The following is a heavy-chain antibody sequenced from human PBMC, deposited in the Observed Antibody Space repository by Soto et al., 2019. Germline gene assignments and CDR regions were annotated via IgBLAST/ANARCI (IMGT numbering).Heavy chain of an antibody. CDR1: GGTFSSYT. J-gene: IGHJ4*02. D-gene: IGHD4-17*01. CDR2: IIPILGIA. Sequence: QVQLVQSGAEVKKPGSSVKVSCKASGGTFSSYTISWVRQAPGQGLEWMGRIIPILGIANYARKFQGRVTXTXXKSTSTAYMELSSLRSEDTAVYYCARDRYGDPFDYWGQGTLVTVSS. V-gene: IGHV1-69*08. CDR3: ARDRYGDPFDY.